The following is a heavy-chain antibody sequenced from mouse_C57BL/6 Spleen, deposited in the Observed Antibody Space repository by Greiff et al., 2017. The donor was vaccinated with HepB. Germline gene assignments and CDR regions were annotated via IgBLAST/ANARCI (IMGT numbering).Heavy chain of an antibody. Sequence: QVQLQQSGAELVKPGASVKISCKASGYAFSSYWMNWVKQRPGKGLEWIGQIYPGDGDTNYNGKFKGKATLTADKSSSTAYMQLSSLTSEDSAVYFCARFTTVVGRRDYWGQGTTLTVSS. V-gene: IGHV1-80*01. CDR2: IYPGDGDT. D-gene: IGHD1-1*01. J-gene: IGHJ2*01. CDR3: ARFTTVVGRRDY. CDR1: GYAFSSYW.